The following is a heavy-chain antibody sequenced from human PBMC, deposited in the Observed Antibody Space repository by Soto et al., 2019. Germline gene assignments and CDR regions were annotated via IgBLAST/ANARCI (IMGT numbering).Heavy chain of an antibody. J-gene: IGHJ4*02. CDR3: ARGVSGWSPFDL. Sequence: ASVKVSCKASGYTFTDYYVHWVRQAPGQGLEWMGWINPNSGVTNYAQKFQGWVTLTRDTSVSTAYMELNRLKSDDTAVFFCARGVSGWSPFDLWGQGTLGTVSS. CDR1: GYTFTDYY. CDR2: INPNSGVT. D-gene: IGHD6-19*01. V-gene: IGHV1-2*04.